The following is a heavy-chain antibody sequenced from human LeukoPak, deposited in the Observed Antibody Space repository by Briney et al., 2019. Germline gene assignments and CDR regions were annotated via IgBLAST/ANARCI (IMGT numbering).Heavy chain of an antibody. J-gene: IGHJ4*01. CDR1: GGSISSGSYY. Sequence: SETLSLTCTVSGGSISSGSYYWSWIRQPAGKGLEWIGRIYTSGSTNYNPSLKSRVTISVDTSKNQFSLKLSSVTAADTAVYYCARQSDGDYFDYWGHGTPVTVSS. CDR3: ARQSDGDYFDY. CDR2: IYTSGST. V-gene: IGHV4-61*02. D-gene: IGHD4-17*01.